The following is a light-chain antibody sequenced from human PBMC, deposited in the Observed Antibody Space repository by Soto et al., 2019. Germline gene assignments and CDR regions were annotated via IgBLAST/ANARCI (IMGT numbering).Light chain of an antibody. J-gene: IGKJ4*01. Sequence: DIQMTQSPSALSASVGDRVTISCRASQRISNYVNWYQHKPGKAPELLIYAASSLQSGVPSSFSGSGSGTDFTLTISSLQPEDVATYYCQQSYSPPPVTFGGGTKVEIK. CDR1: QRISNY. CDR2: AAS. CDR3: QQSYSPPPVT. V-gene: IGKV1-39*01.